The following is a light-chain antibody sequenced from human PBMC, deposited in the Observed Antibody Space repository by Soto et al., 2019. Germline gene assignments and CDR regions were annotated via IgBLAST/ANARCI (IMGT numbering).Light chain of an antibody. V-gene: IGKV1-5*03. J-gene: IGKJ1*01. CDR2: RAS. CDR3: QQCLISRT. CDR1: QTISTW. Sequence: DIQMTQSPSTLSGSVGDRVTITCRASQTISTWLAWYQQKPGKAPKLLIYRASTLKSGVPSRFSGSGSGTEFTLTISSLQPDDFATYYCQQCLISRTFGQGTKVDIK.